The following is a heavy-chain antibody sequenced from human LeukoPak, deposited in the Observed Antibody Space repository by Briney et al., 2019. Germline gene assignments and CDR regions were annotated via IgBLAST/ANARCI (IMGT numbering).Heavy chain of an antibody. J-gene: IGHJ4*02. V-gene: IGHV3-23*01. D-gene: IGHD6-6*01. CDR1: GFTFSSYA. CDR3: AKIEYSAPPPRDFDY. CDR2: ISGSGGST. Sequence: PGGSLRLSCAASGFTFSSYAMSWVRQAPGKGLEWVSAISGSGGSTYYADSVKGRFTISRDNSKNTLYLQMNSLRAEDTAVYHCAKIEYSAPPPRDFDYWGQGTLVTVSS.